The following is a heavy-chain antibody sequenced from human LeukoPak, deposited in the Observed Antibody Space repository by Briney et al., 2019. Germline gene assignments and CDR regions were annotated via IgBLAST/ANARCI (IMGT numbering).Heavy chain of an antibody. CDR1: GGSISSSIYY. CDR2: IYYSGST. V-gene: IGHV4-39*01. D-gene: IGHD6-13*01. Sequence: PSETLSLTCTVSGGSISSSIYYWGWIRQPPGKGLEWIGSIYYSGSTYYNPSFKSRVTISVDTSKNQFSLSSVTAADTAVYYCARHSRGPAAGPAFDYWGQGTLVTVSS. J-gene: IGHJ4*02. CDR3: ARHSRGPAAGPAFDY.